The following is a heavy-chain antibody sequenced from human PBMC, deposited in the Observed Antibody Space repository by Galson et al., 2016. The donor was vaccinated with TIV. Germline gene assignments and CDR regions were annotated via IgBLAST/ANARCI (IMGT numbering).Heavy chain of an antibody. CDR3: ARDTYYYDSSAYRQEHPFYYYMDV. CDR1: GYTFISHD. CDR2: KT. V-gene: IGHV1-8*02. D-gene: IGHD3-22*01. Sequence: SVKVSCKASGYTFISHDINWVRQATGQGLEWMGNKTGIAQKFRGRVTMTSNISISTAYMELSSLIFEDTAVYYCARDTYYYDSSAYRQEHPFYYYMDVWGKGTTVTVSS. J-gene: IGHJ6*03.